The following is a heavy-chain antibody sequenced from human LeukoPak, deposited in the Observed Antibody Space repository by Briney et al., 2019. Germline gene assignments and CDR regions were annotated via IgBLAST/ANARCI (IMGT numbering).Heavy chain of an antibody. CDR2: ISYDGSNK. D-gene: IGHD3-3*01. CDR1: GFTFSSYA. V-gene: IGHV3-30*04. Sequence: GGSLRLSCAASGFTFSSYAMHWVRQAPGKGLEWVAVISYDGSNKYYADSVKGRFTISRDNSKNTLYLQMNSLRAEDTAVYYCASCRPYFGVVKSYCYGMDVWGQGTRSPSP. CDR3: ASCRPYFGVVKSYCYGMDV. J-gene: IGHJ6*02.